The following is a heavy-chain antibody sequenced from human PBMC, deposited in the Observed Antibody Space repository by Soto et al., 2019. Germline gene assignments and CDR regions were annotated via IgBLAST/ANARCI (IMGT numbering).Heavy chain of an antibody. Sequence: ASVKVSCKTSGYTFTSYAMHWVRQAPGQRLEWMGWINAGNGNTKYPQKFQGRVTITRDTSASTAYMELSSLRSEDTAVYYCATVRFLEWLLYDWGQGTLVTVS. D-gene: IGHD3-3*01. J-gene: IGHJ4*02. CDR1: GYTFTSYA. CDR3: ATVRFLEWLLYD. CDR2: INAGNGNT. V-gene: IGHV1-3*01.